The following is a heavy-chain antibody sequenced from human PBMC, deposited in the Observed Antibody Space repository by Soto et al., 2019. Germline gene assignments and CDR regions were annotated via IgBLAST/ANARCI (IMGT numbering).Heavy chain of an antibody. CDR1: GYTFTNYE. V-gene: IGHV1-8*01. J-gene: IGHJ5*02. Sequence: GASVKVSCKASGYTFTNYEISWVRQAAGQGLEWMGWMTPGSGNTGFAHKFQGRVTMTRNISISTAYLELSRLRSDDTAMYYCARMASSGSLNWFDPWGQGTLVTVSS. CDR3: ARMASSGSLNWFDP. D-gene: IGHD3-10*01. CDR2: MTPGSGNT.